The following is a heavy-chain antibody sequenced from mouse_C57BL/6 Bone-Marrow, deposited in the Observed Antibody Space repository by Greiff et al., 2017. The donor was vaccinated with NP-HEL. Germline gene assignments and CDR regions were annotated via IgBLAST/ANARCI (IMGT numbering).Heavy chain of an antibody. CDR3: AGPYYYGSYTAMDY. D-gene: IGHD1-1*01. J-gene: IGHJ4*01. Sequence: EVQLQQSGPELVKPGASVKISCKASGYTFTDYYMNWVKQSHGKSLEWIGDINPNNGGTSYNQKFKGKATLTLDKSSSTAYMELRSLTSEDSAVYYCAGPYYYGSYTAMDYWGQGTSVTVSS. CDR1: GYTFTDYY. CDR2: INPNNGGT. V-gene: IGHV1-26*01.